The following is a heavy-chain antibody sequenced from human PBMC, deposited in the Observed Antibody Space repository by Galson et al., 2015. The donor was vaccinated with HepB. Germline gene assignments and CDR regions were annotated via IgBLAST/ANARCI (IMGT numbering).Heavy chain of an antibody. CDR1: GVTFSSYA. D-gene: IGHD3-22*01. V-gene: IGHV3-30-3*01. CDR2: ISYDGSNK. J-gene: IGHJ3*02. CDR3: ARGGSRYYYDSSGYYGDAFDI. Sequence: ALRLSCAASGVTFSSYAMHGVRQAPGKGLEWVAVISYDGSNKYYADAVKGRFTISRDKSKNTLYLQMNSLRAEDTAVYYCARGGSRYYYDSSGYYGDAFDIWGQGTMVTVSS.